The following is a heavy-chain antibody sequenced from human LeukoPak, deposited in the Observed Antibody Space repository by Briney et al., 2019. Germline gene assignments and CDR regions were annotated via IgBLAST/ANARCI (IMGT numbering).Heavy chain of an antibody. CDR1: GYSIRSGYQ. D-gene: IGHD6-6*01. CDR3: ARGSWQLAEEVY. CDR2: INYSGRT. Sequence: SETLSLTCSVSGYSIRSGYQWGWIRQAPGKGLEWIGSINYSGRTYDNPSLKSRVTISIDTSKNQIFLKLRSTTAADTAHYYCARGSWQLAEEVYWGQGTLVTVSS. J-gene: IGHJ4*02. V-gene: IGHV4-38-2*02.